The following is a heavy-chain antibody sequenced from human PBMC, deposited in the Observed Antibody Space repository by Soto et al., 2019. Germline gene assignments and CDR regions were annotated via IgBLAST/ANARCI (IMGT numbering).Heavy chain of an antibody. D-gene: IGHD4-4*01. Sequence: SETLSLPCTVSGGSISTYYWNWLRQPPGKGLEWIGYILHSGTTNYNPSLKSRVTISLDTSKTQFSLKLTSVTAADTAVYYCARNSYFDSWGKGPRVTV. V-gene: IGHV4-59*01. CDR3: ARNSYFDS. CDR2: ILHSGTT. CDR1: GGSISTYY. J-gene: IGHJ4*02.